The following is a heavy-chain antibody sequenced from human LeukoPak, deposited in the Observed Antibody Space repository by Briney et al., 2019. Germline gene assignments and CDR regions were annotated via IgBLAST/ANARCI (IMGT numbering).Heavy chain of an antibody. D-gene: IGHD2/OR15-2a*01. CDR1: GFTITNHW. CDR2: IKQDGSEK. Sequence: GGSLRLSCAVSGFTITNHWMSRVRQAPGKGLEWVANIKQDGSEKYYVDSVKGRFTISRDNGKNSLYLQMNSLRVEDTALYYCVRDPFFSVPWGQGTLVTVSS. CDR3: VRDPFFSVP. V-gene: IGHV3-7*01. J-gene: IGHJ5*02.